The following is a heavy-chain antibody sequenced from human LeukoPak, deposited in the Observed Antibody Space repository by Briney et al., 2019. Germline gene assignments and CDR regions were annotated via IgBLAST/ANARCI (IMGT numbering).Heavy chain of an antibody. V-gene: IGHV4-4*07. Sequence: SETLSLTCTVSGGFISTYYWSWIRQPAGKGLEWIGRIYTSGSTNYNPSLKSRVTMSVDTSKNQFSLKLSSVTAADTAVYYCARDVNRLLWFGELWGWFDPWGQGTLVTVSS. CDR3: ARDVNRLLWFGELWGWFDP. CDR1: GGFISTYY. J-gene: IGHJ5*02. CDR2: IYTSGST. D-gene: IGHD3-10*01.